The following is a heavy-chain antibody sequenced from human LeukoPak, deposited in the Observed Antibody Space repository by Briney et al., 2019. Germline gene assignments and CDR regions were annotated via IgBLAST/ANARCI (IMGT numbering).Heavy chain of an antibody. J-gene: IGHJ3*02. CDR2: IKPDGSEK. CDR1: GFTFSSYS. D-gene: IGHD2-21*01. Sequence: GGSLRLSCAVSGFTFSSYSMHWVRQAPGKGLEWVANIKPDGSEKDYVDSVKGRFTISRDNAKNSLFLQMDSLRAEDTAVYYCAREDVWAFDMWGQGTMVTVSS. CDR3: AREDVWAFDM. V-gene: IGHV3-7*01.